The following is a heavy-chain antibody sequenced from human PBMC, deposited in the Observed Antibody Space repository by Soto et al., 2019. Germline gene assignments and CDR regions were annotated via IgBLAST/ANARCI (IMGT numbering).Heavy chain of an antibody. CDR3: AKSSGVQSPVREAFDV. Sequence: GGSLRLSCAASGFTFSSYAMSWVRQAPGKGLEWASAISGSCGSTYYADSVKGRFTISRDNSKNTVYLQMNSLRAEDTAVYYCAKSSGVQSPVREAFDVWGQGTMVTV. CDR2: ISGSCGST. V-gene: IGHV3-23*01. CDR1: GFTFSSYA. J-gene: IGHJ3*01. D-gene: IGHD3-10*01.